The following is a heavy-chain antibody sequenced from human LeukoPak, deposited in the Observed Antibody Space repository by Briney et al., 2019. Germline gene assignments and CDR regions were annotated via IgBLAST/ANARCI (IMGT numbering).Heavy chain of an antibody. CDR2: IYYSGST. CDR1: GGSISSGDYY. D-gene: IGHD3-22*01. CDR3: ARRTTYYYDSSGYYY. J-gene: IGHJ4*02. Sequence: PSETLSLTCTVSGGSISSGDYYWSWIRQPPGKGLEWIGYIYYSGSTYYNPSLKSRVTISVDTSKNQFSPKLSSVTAADTAVYYCARRTTYYYDSSGYYYWGQGTLVTVSS. V-gene: IGHV4-30-4*01.